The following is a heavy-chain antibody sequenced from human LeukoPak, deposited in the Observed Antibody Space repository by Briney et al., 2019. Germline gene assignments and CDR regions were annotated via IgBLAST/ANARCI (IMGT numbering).Heavy chain of an antibody. Sequence: SQTLSLTCTVSGGSISSGGYYWSWIRQHPGRGLEWIGYIYYSGSTYYNPSLKSRVTISVDTSKNQFSLKLSSVTAADTAVYYCARQRALADYFDSSGFWYYFDYWGQGTLVTVSS. CDR2: IYYSGST. CDR1: GGSISSGGYY. J-gene: IGHJ4*02. D-gene: IGHD3-22*01. CDR3: ARQRALADYFDSSGFWYYFDY. V-gene: IGHV4-31*03.